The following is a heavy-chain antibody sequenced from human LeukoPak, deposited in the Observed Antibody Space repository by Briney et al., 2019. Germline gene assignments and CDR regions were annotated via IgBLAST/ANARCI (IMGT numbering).Heavy chain of an antibody. J-gene: IGHJ6*03. Sequence: PGGSLRLSCATSGFSSTSYWMSWVRQAPGEGLEWVANIKKDGSEKYYVDSVKGRFTISRDNAKNSLYLQMNSLRAEDTAVYYCARARSRSSWNYYYYYYMDVWGKGTTVTVSS. CDR2: IKKDGSEK. CDR3: ARARSRSSWNYYYYYYMDV. CDR1: GFSSTSYW. V-gene: IGHV3-7*01. D-gene: IGHD2-2*01.